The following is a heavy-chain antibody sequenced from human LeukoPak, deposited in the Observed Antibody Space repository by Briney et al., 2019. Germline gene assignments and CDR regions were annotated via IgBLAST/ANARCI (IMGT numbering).Heavy chain of an antibody. Sequence: SETLSLTCTVSGGSISGSSYYWGWIRQPPGKGLEWVGSIFYGGNTSYNPSLKSRVTISVDTSKNQFSLKVDSVTAADTAVFYCARHRSYYFDYWGQGMLVAVSS. V-gene: IGHV4-39*01. CDR2: IFYGGNT. CDR1: GGSISGSSYY. D-gene: IGHD3-10*01. CDR3: ARHRSYYFDY. J-gene: IGHJ4*02.